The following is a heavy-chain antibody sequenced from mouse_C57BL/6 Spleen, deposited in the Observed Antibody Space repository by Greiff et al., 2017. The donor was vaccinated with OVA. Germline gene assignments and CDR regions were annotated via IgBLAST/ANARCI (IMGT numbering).Heavy chain of an antibody. J-gene: IGHJ2*01. Sequence: VQLQQSGAELVRPGASVKLSCTASGFNITDYYMHWVKQRPEQGLEWIGRIDPEDGDTEYAPKFQGKATMTADTSSNTAYLQLRSLASEDTAVYYGTFCGRRFAYWGEGTPVTVSA. V-gene: IGHV14-1*01. D-gene: IGHD1-1*01. CDR3: TFCGRRFAY. CDR2: IDPEDGDT. CDR1: GFNITDYY.